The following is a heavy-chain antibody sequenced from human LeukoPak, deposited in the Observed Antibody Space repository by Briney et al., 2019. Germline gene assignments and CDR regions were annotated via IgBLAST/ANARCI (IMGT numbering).Heavy chain of an antibody. CDR3: ARVADGHSDYPLFDY. V-gene: IGHV3-11*06. Sequence: GGSLRLSCAASGFTFSDYYMSWIRQAPGEGLEWISYIRSRSSYTNYADSVKGRFTISRDDAENSLYLQMNSLRAEDTAVYYCARVADGHSDYPLFDYWGQGTLVTVSS. CDR2: IRSRSSYT. D-gene: IGHD4-11*01. J-gene: IGHJ4*02. CDR1: GFTFSDYY.